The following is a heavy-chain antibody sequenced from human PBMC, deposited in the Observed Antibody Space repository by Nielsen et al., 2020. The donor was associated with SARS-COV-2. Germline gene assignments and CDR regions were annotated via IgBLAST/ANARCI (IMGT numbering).Heavy chain of an antibody. V-gene: IGHV3-23*01. Sequence: GGSLRLSCAASGFTFSSYAMSWVRQAPGKGLEWVSAISGSGGSTYYADSVKGRFTISRDNSKNTLYLQMNSLRAEDTAVYYCARDQVGYDVAYWGQGTLVTVSS. D-gene: IGHD6-13*01. CDR3: ARDQVGYDVAY. CDR1: GFTFSSYA. J-gene: IGHJ4*02. CDR2: ISGSGGST.